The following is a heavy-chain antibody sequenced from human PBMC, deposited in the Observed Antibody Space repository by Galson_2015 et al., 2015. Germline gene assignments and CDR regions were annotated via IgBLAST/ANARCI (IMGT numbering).Heavy chain of an antibody. Sequence: GDSDTTYSPSFQGQVTISVDKSITTAYLQWSSLKASDTAMYYCARRGRAGTTDYFYYYMDVWGEGTTVTVSS. V-gene: IGHV5-51*01. J-gene: IGHJ6*03. D-gene: IGHD1-7*01. CDR3: ARRGRAGTTDYFYYYMDV. CDR2: GDSDT.